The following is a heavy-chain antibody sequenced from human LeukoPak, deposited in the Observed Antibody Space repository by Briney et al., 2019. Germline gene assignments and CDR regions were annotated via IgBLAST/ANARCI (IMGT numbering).Heavy chain of an antibody. Sequence: PGGSLRLSCAASGFTFSSYGMHWVRQAPGKGLEWVAVIWDDGSNKYYADSVKGRFTISRDNAKNSLYLQMNSLRAEDTSVYFCARLSYWVFEIWGQGTMVTISS. CDR2: IWDDGSNK. V-gene: IGHV3-33*01. J-gene: IGHJ3*02. CDR1: GFTFSSYG. D-gene: IGHD2-21*01. CDR3: ARLSYWVFEI.